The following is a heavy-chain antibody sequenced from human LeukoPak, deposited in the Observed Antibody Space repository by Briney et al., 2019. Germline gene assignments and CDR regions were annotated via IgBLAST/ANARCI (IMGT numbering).Heavy chain of an antibody. Sequence: GGSLRLSCTASGFSFSGHWMHWARQLPGKGLVWVSRISPTGSTTSYADSVKGRFTVSRDNTKNTLYLQVNNLRAEDTAVYYCARGPNSNWSGLDFWGQGTLLTVSS. CDR1: GFSFSGHW. D-gene: IGHD6-6*01. CDR3: ARGPNSNWSGLDF. V-gene: IGHV3-74*01. CDR2: ISPTGSTT. J-gene: IGHJ4*02.